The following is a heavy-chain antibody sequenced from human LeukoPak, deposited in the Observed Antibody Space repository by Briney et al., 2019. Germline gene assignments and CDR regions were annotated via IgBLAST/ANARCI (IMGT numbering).Heavy chain of an antibody. CDR3: ARVAGWHWFDP. V-gene: IGHV3-23*01. Sequence: GGSLRLSCAASGFPLRSYDMTWVRRAPGRGREWCSSIRPSGDNTYYGASVKGRFTISRDNSKNTVYLEMNNMRVDDTAVYYCARVAGWHWFDPWGQGTLVTVSS. J-gene: IGHJ5*02. CDR1: GFPLRSYD. CDR2: IRPSGDNT. D-gene: IGHD6-19*01.